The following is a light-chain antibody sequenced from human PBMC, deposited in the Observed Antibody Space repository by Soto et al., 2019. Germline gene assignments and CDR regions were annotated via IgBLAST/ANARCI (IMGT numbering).Light chain of an antibody. J-gene: IGKJ2*01. Sequence: EIVMTQSPVTLSVSPGERANLSCRASQSVGGDLAWYQQIPGQAPSLLIYGAVTRATGVAARFSGGGSGTEFTLTVDSLQSEDLAIYYCQQYYACPRTFGQGTKLEI. CDR3: QQYYACPRT. V-gene: IGKV3-15*01. CDR2: GAV. CDR1: QSVGGD.